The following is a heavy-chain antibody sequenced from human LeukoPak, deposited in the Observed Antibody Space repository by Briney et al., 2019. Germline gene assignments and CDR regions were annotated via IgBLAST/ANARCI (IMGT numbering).Heavy chain of an antibody. D-gene: IGHD3-10*01. J-gene: IGHJ4*02. CDR3: ARLADKYGSGSYYIGEIDY. V-gene: IGHV5-51*01. Sequence: GESLKISCKGSGYSFTSYWIGWVRQMPGKGLEWMGIIYPGDSDTRYSPSFQGQVTISADKSISTAYLQWSSLKASDTAMYYCARLADKYGSGSYYIGEIDYWGQGTLVTVSS. CDR2: IYPGDSDT. CDR1: GYSFTSYW.